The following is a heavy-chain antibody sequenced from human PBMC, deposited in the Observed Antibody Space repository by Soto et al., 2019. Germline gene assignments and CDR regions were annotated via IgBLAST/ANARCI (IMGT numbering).Heavy chain of an antibody. Sequence: ASVKVSCKVSGYTFTGYYMHWVRQAPGQGLEWMGWINPNSGGTNYAQKFQGWVTMTRDTSISTAYMELSRLRSDDTAVYYCAIAAGSGASPGAGYWGQGTLVTVSS. CDR1: GYTFTGYY. V-gene: IGHV1-2*04. CDR3: AIAAGSGASPGAGY. D-gene: IGHD3-10*01. J-gene: IGHJ4*02. CDR2: INPNSGGT.